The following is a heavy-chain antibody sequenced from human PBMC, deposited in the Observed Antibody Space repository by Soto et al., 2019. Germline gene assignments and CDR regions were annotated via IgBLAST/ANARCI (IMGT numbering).Heavy chain of an antibody. V-gene: IGHV1-18*01. CDR2: ISAYNGNT. D-gene: IGHD1-26*01. Sequence: VSGKVSCKASGYTFTSYGISWVRQAPGQGLEWMGWISAYNGNTNYAQKLQGRVTMTTDTSTSTAYMELRSLRSDDTDVYYCARDLRENYYYYGMDVWGQGTTVTGSS. CDR3: ARDLRENYYYYGMDV. J-gene: IGHJ6*02. CDR1: GYTFTSYG.